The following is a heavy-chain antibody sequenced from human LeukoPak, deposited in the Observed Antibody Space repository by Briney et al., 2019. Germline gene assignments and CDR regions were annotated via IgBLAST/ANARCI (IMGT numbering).Heavy chain of an antibody. V-gene: IGHV3-30*03. D-gene: IGHD3-16*01. J-gene: IGHJ4*02. CDR3: ARVRGGGEFDY. CDR2: ISYDGSTK. Sequence: GGSLRLSCAASGFTFSSYSMHWVRQAPGKGLEWVAVISYDGSTKYYADSVKGRFTISRDNSKNTLYLQMNSLRAEDTAVYYCARVRGGGEFDYWGQGTLVTVSS. CDR1: GFTFSSYS.